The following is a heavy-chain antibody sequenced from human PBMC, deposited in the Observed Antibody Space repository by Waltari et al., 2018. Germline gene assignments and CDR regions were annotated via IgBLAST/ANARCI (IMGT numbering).Heavy chain of an antibody. CDR3: ARGGVPDYYGEGSYYRNWFDP. J-gene: IGHJ5*02. Sequence: QVQLKEWGAGTLKASETLSLTCAVSGGSFSGYHWTWIPQPPGKGLEWLGEINHGGVSNYKSSLKSRVTIVIDTSKNQFSLRLSSVTAADSAVYYCARGGVPDYYGEGSYYRNWFDPWGQGLMVTVSS. D-gene: IGHD3-10*01. CDR1: GGSFSGYH. V-gene: IGHV4-34*01. CDR2: INHGGVS.